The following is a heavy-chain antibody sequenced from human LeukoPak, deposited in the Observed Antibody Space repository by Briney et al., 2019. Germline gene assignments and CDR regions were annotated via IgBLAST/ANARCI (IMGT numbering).Heavy chain of an antibody. J-gene: IGHJ4*02. V-gene: IGHV4-39*07. CDR1: GGYISSSNYY. D-gene: IGHD6-19*01. CDR3: ATDFGDSSGWYRF. Sequence: PSETLSLTCTVSGGYISSSNYYWVWIRQPPGKGLEWVASIFYSGSTHFNPSLKSRVTILVDTSKNQFSLKLSSVTAADTAMYYCATDFGDSSGWYRFWGQGTLVAVSS. CDR2: IFYSGST.